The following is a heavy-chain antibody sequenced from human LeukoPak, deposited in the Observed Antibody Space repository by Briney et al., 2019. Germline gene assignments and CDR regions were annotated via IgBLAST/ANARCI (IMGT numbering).Heavy chain of an antibody. D-gene: IGHD3-10*01. CDR1: GGSISSGSYY. CDR3: ARVHYYGSGSSGAFDI. J-gene: IGHJ3*02. V-gene: IGHV4-61*02. CDR2: IYTSGST. Sequence: SETLSLTCTVSGGSISSGSYYWSWIRQPAGKGLEWIGRIYTSGSTNYNPSLKSRVTISVDTSKNQFSLKLSSVTAADTAVYYCARVHYYGSGSSGAFDIWGQGTMVTVSS.